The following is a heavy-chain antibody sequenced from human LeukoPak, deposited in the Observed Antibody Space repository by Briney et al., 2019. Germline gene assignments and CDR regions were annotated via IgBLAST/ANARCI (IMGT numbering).Heavy chain of an antibody. CDR2: INPSGGST. J-gene: IGHJ4*02. Sequence: GASVKLSCKASGYTFTGYYMHWVRQAPGQGLEWMGIINPSGGSTSYAQKFQGRVTMTRDMSTSTVYMELSSLRSEDTAVYYCARGNEMATAHFDYWGQGTLVTVSS. D-gene: IGHD5-24*01. CDR3: ARGNEMATAHFDY. CDR1: GYTFTGYY. V-gene: IGHV1-46*01.